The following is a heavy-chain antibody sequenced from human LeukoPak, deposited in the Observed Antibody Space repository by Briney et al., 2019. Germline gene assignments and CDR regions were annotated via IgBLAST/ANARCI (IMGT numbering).Heavy chain of an antibody. CDR2: ITGSSSYI. CDR1: GGSIDSTNW. V-gene: IGHV3-21*04. D-gene: IGHD4-17*01. J-gene: IGHJ3*02. Sequence: ETLSLTCDVSGGSIDSTNWWNWVRQAPGKGLEWVSSITGSSSYIYYADSVKGRFTISRDNAKNSLYLQMNSLRAEDTAVYYCAKGKELHDYGDYGDAFDIWGQGTMVTVSS. CDR3: AKGKELHDYGDYGDAFDI.